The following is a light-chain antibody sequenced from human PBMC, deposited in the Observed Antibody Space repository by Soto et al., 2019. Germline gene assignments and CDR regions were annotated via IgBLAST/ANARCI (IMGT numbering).Light chain of an antibody. V-gene: IGLV2-14*01. CDR1: SSDVGGYNY. J-gene: IGLJ2*01. CDR3: SSYTSSSTVV. CDR2: DVR. Sequence: QSVLTQPASVSGSPGQSITISCTGTSSDVGGYNYVSWYQQHPGKAPKLMIYDVRNRPSGVSNRFSGSKSGTTASLTISGLQAEDEADYYCSSYTSSSTVVFGGGTKVTVL.